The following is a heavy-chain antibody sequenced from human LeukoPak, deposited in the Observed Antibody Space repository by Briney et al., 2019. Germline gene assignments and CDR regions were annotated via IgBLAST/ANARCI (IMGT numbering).Heavy chain of an antibody. CDR3: VKVLQLSCWYRVLDY. Sequence: GGSLRLSCAASGFTFSSYGMHWVRQAPGKGLEWVAFIRYDGKDKYYADSVKGRFTISRDNSKNTLHLQMNSLRAEDTAVFYCVKVLQLSCWYRVLDYWGQGILVTVSS. J-gene: IGHJ4*02. D-gene: IGHD6-19*01. CDR1: GFTFSSYG. CDR2: IRYDGKDK. V-gene: IGHV3-30*02.